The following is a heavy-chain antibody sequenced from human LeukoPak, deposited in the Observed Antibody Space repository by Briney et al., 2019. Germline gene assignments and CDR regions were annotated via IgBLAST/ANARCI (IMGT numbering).Heavy chain of an antibody. D-gene: IGHD3-9*01. Sequence: GASVKVSCKASGYTFTSYGFNWVRQAPGQGLEWMGWIIAYNGNTNYAQKLQGRVTMTTDTSTSTAYMELRSLRSDDTAVYYCARAGYDLLTLAPDPANDYWGQGILVTVSS. CDR3: ARAGYDLLTLAPDPANDY. V-gene: IGHV1-18*01. CDR2: IIAYNGNT. J-gene: IGHJ4*02. CDR1: GYTFTSYG.